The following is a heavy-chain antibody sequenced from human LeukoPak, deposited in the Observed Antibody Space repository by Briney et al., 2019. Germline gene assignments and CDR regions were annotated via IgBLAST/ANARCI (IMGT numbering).Heavy chain of an antibody. J-gene: IGHJ4*02. CDR3: AKARGATYGTYYFDY. CDR1: RLTLSCYA. CDR2: SGSGGNT. Sequence: GGSLRLSCAASRLTLSCYAMTWVRQAPGWGLEWDSTSGSGGNTYYADSVKGRFTISKDNSKNTLYLQMNSLRAEDTAVYYCAKARGATYGTYYFDYWGQGALVTVSS. D-gene: IGHD4/OR15-4a*01. V-gene: IGHV3-23*01.